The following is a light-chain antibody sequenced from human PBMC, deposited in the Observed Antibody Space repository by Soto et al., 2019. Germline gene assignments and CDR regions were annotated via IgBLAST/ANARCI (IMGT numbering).Light chain of an antibody. V-gene: IGKV3-15*01. CDR1: QSVSSK. CDR2: GAS. Sequence: EVVMTQSPATLSVSPGEGATLSCRASQSVSSKLAWYQQKPGQAPRLLIYGASTRATGIPARFSGSESGTEFALTISSLQSEDFAVYYCQQYDKWPFTFGPGTKVDIK. J-gene: IGKJ3*01. CDR3: QQYDKWPFT.